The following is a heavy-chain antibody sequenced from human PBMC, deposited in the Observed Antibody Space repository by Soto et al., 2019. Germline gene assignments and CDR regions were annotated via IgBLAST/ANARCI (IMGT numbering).Heavy chain of an antibody. CDR2: IIYDGSNK. Sequence: QVQLVESGGGVVQPGRSLRLSCAASGLTFSRYAMHWVRQAPGKGLEWVAVIIYDGSNKHYAYSVQGRFTISRDNSKNTLYLLMNSLRAEATAVYYCAAELGYKGYDGHDYWGQGTLVTVSS. D-gene: IGHD5-12*01. CDR3: AAELGYKGYDGHDY. J-gene: IGHJ4*02. CDR1: GLTFSRYA. V-gene: IGHV3-30*04.